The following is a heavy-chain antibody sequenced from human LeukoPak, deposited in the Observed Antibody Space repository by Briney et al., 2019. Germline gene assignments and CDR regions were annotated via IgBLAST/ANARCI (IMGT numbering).Heavy chain of an antibody. D-gene: IGHD5-12*01. Sequence: GASVKVSCKASGYTFTGYYMHWVRQAPGQGLEWMGWINPNSGGTNYAQKFQGRVTMTRDTSISTAYMELSRLRSDDTAVYYCARGPGGVVATIFMDAFDIWGQGTMVTVSS. CDR3: ARGPGGVVATIFMDAFDI. V-gene: IGHV1-2*02. CDR2: INPNSGGT. CDR1: GYTFTGYY. J-gene: IGHJ3*02.